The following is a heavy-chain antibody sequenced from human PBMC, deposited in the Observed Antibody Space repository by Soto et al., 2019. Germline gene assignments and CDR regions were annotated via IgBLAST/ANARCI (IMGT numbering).Heavy chain of an antibody. CDR1: GFMFSAYT. CDR3: ATPYYYNH. J-gene: IGHJ4*02. Sequence: GSLRLSCAASGFMFSAYTMSRVRQAPGKGLEWLSSITSNSDHIDYADSVRGRFTVSRDNARKSLYLQMDSLGAEDTGVYYCATPYYYNHWGPGTLVTVSS. V-gene: IGHV3-21*01. CDR2: ITSNSDHI.